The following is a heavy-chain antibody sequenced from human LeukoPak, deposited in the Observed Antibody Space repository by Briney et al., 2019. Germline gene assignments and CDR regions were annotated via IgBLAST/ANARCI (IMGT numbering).Heavy chain of an antibody. Sequence: SETLSLACTASGGSISSYYWSWIRQPPGKGLERIWYIYYSGSTYYNPSLKSRVTISVDTSKNQFSLKLSSVTAADTAVYYCARAGDYYVSGSYLGYSGQGTLVTVSS. CDR3: ARAGDYYVSGSYLGY. CDR1: GGSISSYY. V-gene: IGHV4-59*08. CDR2: IYYSGST. D-gene: IGHD3-16*02. J-gene: IGHJ4*02.